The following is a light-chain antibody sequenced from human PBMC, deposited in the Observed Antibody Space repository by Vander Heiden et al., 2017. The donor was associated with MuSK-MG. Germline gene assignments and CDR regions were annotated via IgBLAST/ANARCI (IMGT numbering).Light chain of an antibody. J-gene: IGKJ2*01. V-gene: IGKV3-15*01. Sequence: EIVMTQSPATLSVSPGERATPSCGAGQSVSSTLAWYQQKPGRAPRLLIYGASTKATDIPARFSGSGSGTEFTLTISSLQSEDFAVYYCQQYNNWPPAFGQGTKLEIK. CDR1: QSVSST. CDR2: GAS. CDR3: QQYNNWPPA.